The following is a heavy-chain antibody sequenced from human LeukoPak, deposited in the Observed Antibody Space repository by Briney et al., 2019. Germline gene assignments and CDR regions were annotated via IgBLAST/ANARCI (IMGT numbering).Heavy chain of an antibody. CDR1: GYTFTGYY. J-gene: IGHJ4*02. Sequence: ASVKVSCKASGYTFTGYYMHWVRQAPGQELEWMGWINPNSGGTNYAQKFQGWVTMTRDTSISTAYMELSRLRSDDTAVYYCARGSDIVATFFIYWGQGTLVTVSS. D-gene: IGHD5-12*01. V-gene: IGHV1-2*04. CDR3: ARGSDIVATFFIY. CDR2: INPNSGGT.